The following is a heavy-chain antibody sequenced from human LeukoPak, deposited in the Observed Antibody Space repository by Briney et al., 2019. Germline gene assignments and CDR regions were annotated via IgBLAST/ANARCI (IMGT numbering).Heavy chain of an antibody. D-gene: IGHD3-22*01. CDR3: ARRVVITSSWFDP. J-gene: IGHJ5*02. CDR2: ISAYNGNT. CDR1: GYTFSSYT. V-gene: IGHV1-18*01. Sequence: ASVKVSCKASGYTFSSYTVNWLRQAPGQGLEWMGWISAYNGNTNYAQKLQGRVTMTTDTSTSTAYMELRSLRSDDTAVYYCARRVVITSSWFDPWGQGTLVTVSS.